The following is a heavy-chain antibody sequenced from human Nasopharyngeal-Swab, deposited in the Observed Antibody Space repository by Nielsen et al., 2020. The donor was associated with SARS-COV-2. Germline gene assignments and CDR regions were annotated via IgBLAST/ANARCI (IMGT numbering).Heavy chain of an antibody. CDR1: GFTFSSYS. CDR2: ISSSSSYI. Sequence: GESLKISCAASGFTFSSYSMNWVRQAPGKGLEWVSSISSSSSYIYYADSVKGRFTISRDNAKNSRDLKRKSLREEEKDVYEGKREEYSNYDLDYWGQGTLVTVSS. D-gene: IGHD4-11*01. V-gene: IGHV3-21*01. CDR3: KREEYSNYDLDY. J-gene: IGHJ4*02.